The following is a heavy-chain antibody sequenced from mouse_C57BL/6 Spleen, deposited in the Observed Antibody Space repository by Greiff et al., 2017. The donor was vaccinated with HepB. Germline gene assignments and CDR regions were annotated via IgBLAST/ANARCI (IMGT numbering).Heavy chain of an antibody. D-gene: IGHD1-1*01. V-gene: IGHV3-6*01. Sequence: EVKLQESGPGLVKPSQSLSLTCSVTGYSITSGYYWNWIRQFPGNKLEWMGYISYDGSNNYNPSLKNRISITRDTSKNQFFLKLNSVTTEDTATYYCAREGYYGSRRDAMDYWGQGTSVTVSS. J-gene: IGHJ4*01. CDR2: ISYDGSN. CDR3: AREGYYGSRRDAMDY. CDR1: GYSITSGYY.